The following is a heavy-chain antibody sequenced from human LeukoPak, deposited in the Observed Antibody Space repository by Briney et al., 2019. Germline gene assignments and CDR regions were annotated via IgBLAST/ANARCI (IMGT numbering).Heavy chain of an antibody. D-gene: IGHD6-19*01. CDR1: GFTFNNFA. V-gene: IGHV3-21*01. CDR2: ISSLSSYK. CDR3: ARDLGHSSGLLPIWGYFDY. J-gene: IGHJ4*02. Sequence: GGSLRLSCAASGFTFNNFAMSWVRQAPGKGLEWVSSISSLSSYKYYADSVKGRFTISRDNAKNLLYLQMNSLRAEDTAVYYCARDLGHSSGLLPIWGYFDYWGQGTLVTVSS.